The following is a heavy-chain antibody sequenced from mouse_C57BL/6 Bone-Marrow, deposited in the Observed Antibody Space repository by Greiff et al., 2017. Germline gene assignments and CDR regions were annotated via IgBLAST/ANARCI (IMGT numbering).Heavy chain of an antibody. Sequence: QVQLQQPGAELVKPGASVKLSCKASGYTFTSYWMHWVKQRPGQGLEWIGMIHPNSGSTNYNEKFKSKATLTVDKSSSTAYMQLSSLTSEDSAVYYCARSRGPYGSSFAYWGQGTLVTVSA. CDR1: GYTFTSYW. D-gene: IGHD1-1*01. CDR2: IHPNSGST. V-gene: IGHV1-64*01. J-gene: IGHJ3*01. CDR3: ARSRGPYGSSFAY.